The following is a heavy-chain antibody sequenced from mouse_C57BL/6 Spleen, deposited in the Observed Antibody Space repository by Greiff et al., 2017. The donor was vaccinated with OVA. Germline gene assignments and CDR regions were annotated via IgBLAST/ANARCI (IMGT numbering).Heavy chain of an antibody. V-gene: IGHV10-1*01. D-gene: IGHD2-3*01. CDR1: GFSFNTYA. CDR2: IRSKSNNYAT. Sequence: DVMLVESGGGLVQPKGSLKLSCAASGFSFNTYAMNWVRQAPGKGLEWVARIRSKSNNYATYYADSVKDRFTISRDDSESMLYLQMNNLKTEDTAMYYCVRHYDPYAMDCWGQGTSVTVSS. J-gene: IGHJ4*01. CDR3: VRHYDPYAMDC.